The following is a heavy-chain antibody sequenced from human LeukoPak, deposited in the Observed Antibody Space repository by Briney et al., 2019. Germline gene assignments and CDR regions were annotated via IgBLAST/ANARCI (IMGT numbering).Heavy chain of an antibody. D-gene: IGHD5-24*01. Sequence: ASVKVSCKASGYTFTGYYMHWVRQAPGQGLEWMGWVNPNSGGTNYAQKFQGRVTMTRDTSISTAYMELSRLGSDDTAVYYCARVQFEGVYYYGMDVWGQGTTVTVSS. CDR2: VNPNSGGT. J-gene: IGHJ6*02. CDR3: ARVQFEGVYYYGMDV. CDR1: GYTFTGYY. V-gene: IGHV1-2*02.